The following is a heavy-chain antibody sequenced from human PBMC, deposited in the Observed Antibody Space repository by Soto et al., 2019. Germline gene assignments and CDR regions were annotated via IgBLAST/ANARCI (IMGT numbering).Heavy chain of an antibody. Sequence: SETLSLTCSVSGASINDYYWSWIRQPPGKGLEWIGYVYYTGSTSTKYNPSLQSRVAMSVDSSKNQFSLKLTSMTAADTAIYYCAKYRRTDAEGYRLDFWGPGTLVTVSS. D-gene: IGHD5-12*01. CDR3: AKYRRTDAEGYRLDF. V-gene: IGHV4-59*01. CDR2: VYYTGSTST. J-gene: IGHJ4*02. CDR1: GASINDYY.